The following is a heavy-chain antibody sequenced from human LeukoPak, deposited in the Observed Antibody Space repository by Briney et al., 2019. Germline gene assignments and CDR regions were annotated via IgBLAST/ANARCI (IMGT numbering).Heavy chain of an antibody. J-gene: IGHJ4*02. CDR1: GYTFTGYY. Sequence: ASVKVSCKASGYTFTGYYMHWVRQAPGQGLEWMGWINPNSGGTNYAQKFQGRVTMTRDTSISTAYMELSRLRSDGTAVYYCAREEDYDDAPRYWGQGTLVTVSS. CDR2: INPNSGGT. CDR3: AREEDYDDAPRY. V-gene: IGHV1-2*02. D-gene: IGHD3-22*01.